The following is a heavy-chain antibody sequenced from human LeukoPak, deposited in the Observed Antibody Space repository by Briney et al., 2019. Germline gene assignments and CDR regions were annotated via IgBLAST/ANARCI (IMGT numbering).Heavy chain of an antibody. J-gene: IGHJ6*02. CDR3: ARESRSSSSFGYYYYGMDV. CDR1: GYTFTSYY. CDR2: INPSGGST. D-gene: IGHD6-6*01. V-gene: IGHV1-46*01. Sequence: ASVTVSCTASGYTFTSYYMHWVRQAPGQGLEWMGIINPSGGSTSYAQKFQSRVTMTRDTSTSTVYMELSSLRSEDTAVYYCARESRSSSSFGYYYYGMDVWGQGTTVTVSS.